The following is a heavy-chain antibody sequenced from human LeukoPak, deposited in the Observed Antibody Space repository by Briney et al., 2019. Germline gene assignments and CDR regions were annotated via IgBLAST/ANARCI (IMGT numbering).Heavy chain of an antibody. J-gene: IGHJ4*02. D-gene: IGHD6-19*01. V-gene: IGHV3-23*01. CDR3: AKDHSSGWPYCFPY. CDR2: ISGSGGGT. Sequence: GGSLRLSCAAAGFTVSTSAMSWVRQAPGKGLEWVSGISGSGGGTYYADSVKGRFTISRDNSKNTLFLQMNSLRAEDTAVYYCAKDHSSGWPYCFPYWGQGTLVTVSS. CDR1: GFTVSTSA.